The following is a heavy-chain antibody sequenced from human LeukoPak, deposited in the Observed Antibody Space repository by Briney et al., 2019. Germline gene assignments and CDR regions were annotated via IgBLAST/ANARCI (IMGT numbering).Heavy chain of an antibody. V-gene: IGHV1-69*13. CDR2: IIPIFGTA. D-gene: IGHD2-15*01. J-gene: IGHJ6*04. CDR1: GGTFSSYA. CDR3: ARDDCSGGSCYSDYYGMDV. Sequence: ASVKVSCKASGGTFSSYAISWVRQAPGQGLEWMGGIIPIFGTANYAQKFQGRVTITADESTSTAYMELSSLRSEDTAVYYCARDDCSGGSCYSDYYGMDVRGKGTTVTVS.